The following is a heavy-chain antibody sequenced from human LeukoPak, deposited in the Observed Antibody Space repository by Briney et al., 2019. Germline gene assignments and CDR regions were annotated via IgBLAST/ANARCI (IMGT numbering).Heavy chain of an antibody. V-gene: IGHV3-21*01. CDR3: ARDLSGYSYGYFYYYGMDV. J-gene: IGHJ6*02. Sequence: GGSLRLSCAASGFTFSSYSMNWVRQAPGKGLEWVSSISSSSSYIYYADSVKGRFTISRDNAKNPLYLQMNSLGAEDTAVYYCARDLSGYSYGYFYYYGMDVWGQGTTVTVSS. D-gene: IGHD5-18*01. CDR1: GFTFSSYS. CDR2: ISSSSSYI.